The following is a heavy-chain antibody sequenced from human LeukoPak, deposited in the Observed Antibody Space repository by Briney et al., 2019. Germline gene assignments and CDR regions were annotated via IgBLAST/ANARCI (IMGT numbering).Heavy chain of an antibody. Sequence: PGGSLRLSCAASGFTFSSYAMSWVRQAPGKGLEWVSAISGSGGSTYYADSVKGRFTISRDNSKNTLYLQMNSLRAEDTAVYYCAKGSYDFWSGYLPGFDPWGRGTLVTVSS. CDR2: ISGSGGST. V-gene: IGHV3-23*01. J-gene: IGHJ5*02. CDR1: GFTFSSYA. D-gene: IGHD3-3*01. CDR3: AKGSYDFWSGYLPGFDP.